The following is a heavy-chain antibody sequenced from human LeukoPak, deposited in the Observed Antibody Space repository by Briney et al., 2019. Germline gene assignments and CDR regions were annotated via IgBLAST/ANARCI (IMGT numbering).Heavy chain of an antibody. Sequence: SETLSLTCTVSGDSISSSTYYWGWIRQSPGKGLEWIGSIYYRGSTYYNPSLKRRVTISIDTSKNQFSLKLSSVTAADTAIYYCAKTRSDYADVEVRYFDPWGQGTLVTVSS. CDR3: AKTRSDYADVEVRYFDP. D-gene: IGHD4-17*01. J-gene: IGHJ5*02. CDR1: GDSISSSTYY. V-gene: IGHV4-39*07. CDR2: IYYRGST.